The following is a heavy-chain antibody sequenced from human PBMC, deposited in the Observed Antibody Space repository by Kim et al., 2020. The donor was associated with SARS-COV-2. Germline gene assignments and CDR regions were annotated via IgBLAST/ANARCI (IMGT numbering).Heavy chain of an antibody. CDR3: ARDSKIAAAGTGTFDY. J-gene: IGHJ4*02. Sequence: SLKSRVTISVDTSKNQFSLKLSSVTAADTAVYYCARDSKIAAAGTGTFDYWGQGTLVTVSS. D-gene: IGHD6-13*01. V-gene: IGHV4-59*01.